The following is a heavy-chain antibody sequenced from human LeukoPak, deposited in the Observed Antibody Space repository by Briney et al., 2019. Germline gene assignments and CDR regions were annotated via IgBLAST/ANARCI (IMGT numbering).Heavy chain of an antibody. Sequence: TGGSLRISCAASGFTFRSYSMNWVRQAPGKGLEWVSYISSGSGTIYYADSVKGRFTISRDNAKNSLYLQMNSLRTEDTAVYYCAREFVLRFFEGYMDVWGKGTTVTVSS. CDR2: ISSGSGTI. CDR3: AREFVLRFFEGYMDV. J-gene: IGHJ6*03. D-gene: IGHD3-3*01. V-gene: IGHV3-48*01. CDR1: GFTFRSYS.